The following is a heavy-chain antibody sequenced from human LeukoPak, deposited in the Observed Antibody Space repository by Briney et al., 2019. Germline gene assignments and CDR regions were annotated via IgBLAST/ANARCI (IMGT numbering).Heavy chain of an antibody. J-gene: IGHJ6*03. CDR3: ARESRGYDILTGKYHRGYYSYYMDV. D-gene: IGHD3-9*01. V-gene: IGHV3-21*01. Sequence: GGSLRLSCEVSGFTSSTYTMNWVRQAPGKGLEWVSSISSSGLYIYYADSVKGRFTISRDNAKNSLYLQMNSLRAEDTAVYYCARESRGYDILTGKYHRGYYSYYMDVWGKGTTVTVSS. CDR2: ISSSGLYI. CDR1: GFTSSTYT.